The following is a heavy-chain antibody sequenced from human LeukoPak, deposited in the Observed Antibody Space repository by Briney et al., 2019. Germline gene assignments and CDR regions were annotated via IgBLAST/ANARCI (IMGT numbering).Heavy chain of an antibody. CDR2: ISYDGRNI. J-gene: IGHJ4*02. Sequence: GKSLRLSCAASGFTFNNYGMHWVRQAPGEGLEWVAVISYDGRNIHYPDSVKGRFTISRDISTDTLWLQMDSLRTEDTAVYYCAKGPLRGTAAAIDYWGQGTLVTVSS. V-gene: IGHV3-30*18. CDR1: GFTFNNYG. D-gene: IGHD2-2*01. CDR3: AKGPLRGTAAAIDY.